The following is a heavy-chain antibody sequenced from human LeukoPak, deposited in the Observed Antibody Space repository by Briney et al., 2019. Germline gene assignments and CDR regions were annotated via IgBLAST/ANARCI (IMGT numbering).Heavy chain of an antibody. CDR1: GYTFTSYG. Sequence: VASVKVSFKCSGYTFTSYGISWVRQAPGQGLGWVGWISAYNGNTNYSQKLHGRVTMTTDTSTSTAYMELRSLRSDDTAVYYCARDRRVTGTTGGYWGQGTLVTVSS. D-gene: IGHD1-20*01. CDR3: ARDRRVTGTTGGY. J-gene: IGHJ4*02. CDR2: ISAYNGNT. V-gene: IGHV1-18*01.